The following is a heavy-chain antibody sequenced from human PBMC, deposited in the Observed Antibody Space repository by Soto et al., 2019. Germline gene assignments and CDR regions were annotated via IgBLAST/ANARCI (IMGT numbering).Heavy chain of an antibody. CDR2: ISSSSSTI. Sequence: GGSLRLACAASGVTFRSYSMNWVCQAPGKGLEWVSYISSSSSTIYYADSVKGRFTISRDNARNSLYLQMNSLRAEDTAVYYCAREELLVYMITYPLNAFDIWGHGTMVTVSS. CDR3: AREELLVYMITYPLNAFDI. J-gene: IGHJ3*02. CDR1: GVTFRSYS. D-gene: IGHD3-16*01. V-gene: IGHV3-48*01.